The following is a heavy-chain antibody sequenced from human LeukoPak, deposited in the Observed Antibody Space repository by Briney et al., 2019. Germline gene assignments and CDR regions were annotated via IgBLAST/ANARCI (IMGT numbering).Heavy chain of an antibody. D-gene: IGHD3-9*01. Sequence: GGSLRLSCVASGLSVSSNYMSWARQAPGKGLEWVSVIYRGGSSYYAESVKGRFTISRDNSKNTLYIQMNSLRAEDTAVYYCARSFYDILIGYYQYFDYWGQGTLVTVSS. V-gene: IGHV3-66*01. CDR2: IYRGGSS. CDR3: ARSFYDILIGYYQYFDY. CDR1: GLSVSSNY. J-gene: IGHJ4*02.